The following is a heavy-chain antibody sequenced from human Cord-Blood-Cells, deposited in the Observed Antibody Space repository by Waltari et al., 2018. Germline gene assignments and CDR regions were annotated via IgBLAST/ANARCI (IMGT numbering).Heavy chain of an antibody. CDR1: GGSITSSSYY. CDR2: IYYSGST. Sequence: QLQLQASAPGLVKPSETLSLTCTVSGGSITSSSYYWGWLRQPPGRGLEWIGSIYYSGSTYYNPSLKSRVTISVDTSKNQFSRKLSSVTAADTAVYYCARELNYFDYWGQGTLVTVSS. CDR3: ARELNYFDY. V-gene: IGHV4-39*02. J-gene: IGHJ4*02.